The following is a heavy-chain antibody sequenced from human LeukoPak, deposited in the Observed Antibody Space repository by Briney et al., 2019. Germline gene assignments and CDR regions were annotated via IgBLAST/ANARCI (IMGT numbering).Heavy chain of an antibody. CDR3: ARDGIAAAEGGMDV. D-gene: IGHD6-13*01. J-gene: IGHJ6*02. CDR1: GGSISSYY. V-gene: IGHV4-59*12. CDR2: IYYSGST. Sequence: SETLSLTCTVSGGSISSYYWSWIRQPPGKGLEWIGYIYYSGSTNYNPSLKSRVTISVDTSKNQFSLKLSSVTAADTAVYYCARDGIAAAEGGMDVWGQGTTVTVSS.